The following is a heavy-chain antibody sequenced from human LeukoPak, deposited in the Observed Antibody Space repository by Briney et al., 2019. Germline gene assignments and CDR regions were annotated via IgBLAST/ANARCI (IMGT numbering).Heavy chain of an antibody. CDR2: IYYSGST. V-gene: IGHV4-31*03. CDR1: GGSISSGGYY. D-gene: IGHD3-22*01. Sequence: SETQSLTCTVSGGSISSGGYYWSWIRQHPGKGLEWIGYIYYSGSTYYNPSLKSRVTISVDTSKNQFSLKLSSVTAADTAVYYCASLLYYYDSSGYSFYFDYLGQGTLVTVSS. CDR3: ASLLYYYDSSGYSFYFDY. J-gene: IGHJ4*02.